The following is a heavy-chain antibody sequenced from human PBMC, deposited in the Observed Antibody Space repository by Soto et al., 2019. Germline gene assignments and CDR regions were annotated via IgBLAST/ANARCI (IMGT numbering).Heavy chain of an antibody. V-gene: IGHV1-69*01. CDR3: ASLTDYYDSSGYYRDY. D-gene: IGHD3-22*01. CDR2: IIPIFGTA. Sequence: QVQLVQSGAEVKKPGSSVKVSCRASGGTFSSYAISWVRQAPGQGLEWMGGIIPIFGTANYAQKFQGRVTITADESTSTAYMELSSLRSEDTAVYYCASLTDYYDSSGYYRDYWGQGTLVTASS. J-gene: IGHJ4*02. CDR1: GGTFSSYA.